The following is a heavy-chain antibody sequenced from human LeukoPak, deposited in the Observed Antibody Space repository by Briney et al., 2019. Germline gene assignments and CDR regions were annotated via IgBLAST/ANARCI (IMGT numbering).Heavy chain of an antibody. CDR2: IYTDGSST. CDR3: ARGLLGIDY. CDR1: GFTFSSYA. V-gene: IGHV3-74*01. D-gene: IGHD2-21*02. J-gene: IGHJ4*02. Sequence: GGSLRLSCAASGFTFSSYAMSWVRQAPGKGLVWVSVIYTDGSSTAYADSVKGRFTISRDNARNTLYLQMNSLRAEDTAIYYCARGLLGIDYWGQGTLVTVSS.